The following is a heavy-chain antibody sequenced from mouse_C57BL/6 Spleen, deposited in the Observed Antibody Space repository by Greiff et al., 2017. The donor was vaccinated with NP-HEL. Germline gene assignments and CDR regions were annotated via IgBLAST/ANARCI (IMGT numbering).Heavy chain of an antibody. V-gene: IGHV14-4*01. D-gene: IGHD4-1*01. CDR2: IDPENGDT. CDR1: GFNIKDDY. CDR3: ATGGTGTEGYFDY. J-gene: IGHJ2*01. Sequence: VQLQQSGAELVRPGASVKLSCTASGFNIKDDYMHWVKQRPEQGLEWIGWIDPENGDTEYASKFQGKATIPSDTSSNTAYLQLSSLTSEDTAVYYCATGGTGTEGYFDYWGQGTTLTVSS.